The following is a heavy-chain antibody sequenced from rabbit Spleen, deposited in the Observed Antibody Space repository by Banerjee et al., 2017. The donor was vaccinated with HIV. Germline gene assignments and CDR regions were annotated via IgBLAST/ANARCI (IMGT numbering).Heavy chain of an antibody. CDR1: GFSFSDKAV. V-gene: IGHV1S45*01. Sequence: QEQLVESGGGLVQPEGSLKLSCTASGFSFSDKAVMCWVRQAPGKGLEWITCINMVTGKSVYASWAKGRFTCSKTSSTTVTLQMTSLTAADTATYFCARDSGSSFSSYGMDLWGPGTLVTVS. J-gene: IGHJ6*01. D-gene: IGHD8-1*01. CDR2: INMVTGKS. CDR3: ARDSGSSFSSYGMDL.